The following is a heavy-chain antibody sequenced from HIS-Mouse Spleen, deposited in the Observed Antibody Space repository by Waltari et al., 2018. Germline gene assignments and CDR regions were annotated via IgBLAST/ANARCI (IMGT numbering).Heavy chain of an antibody. CDR3: ATFIAAAGTGHNWFDP. V-gene: IGHV4-39*07. J-gene: IGHJ5*02. CDR2: IYYSGST. Sequence: QLQLQESGPGLVKPSETLSLTCTVSGGSISSSSYYWGGIRQPPGKGLEWIGSIYYSGSTYYNPSLKSRVTISVDTSKNQFSLKLSSVTAADTAVYYCATFIAAAGTGHNWFDPWGQGTLVTVSS. D-gene: IGHD6-13*01. CDR1: GGSISSSSYY.